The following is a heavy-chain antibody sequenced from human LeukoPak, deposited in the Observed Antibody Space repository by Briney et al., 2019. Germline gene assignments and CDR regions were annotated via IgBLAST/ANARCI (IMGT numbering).Heavy chain of an antibody. V-gene: IGHV3-7*01. D-gene: IGHD4-11*01. CDR1: GFTFNNYW. CDR3: ARVLPYDYINRFDR. J-gene: IGHJ5*02. Sequence: PGGSLRLSCAASGFTFNNYWMSWVRQAPGKGLEWVANIKQDGSEKYYVDSVKGRFTISRDNAKNSLYLQMNSLRAEDTAVYYCARVLPYDYINRFDRWGQGTLVTVSS. CDR2: IKQDGSEK.